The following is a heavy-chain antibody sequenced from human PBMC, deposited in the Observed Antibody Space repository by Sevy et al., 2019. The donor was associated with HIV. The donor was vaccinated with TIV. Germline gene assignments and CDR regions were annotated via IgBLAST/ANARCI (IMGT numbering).Heavy chain of an antibody. Sequence: ASVKVSCKASGYTFTSYDINWVRQATGQGLEWMGWMNPNSGNTGYAQKFQGRVTMTMNTSISTAYMELSSLGSEDTAVYYCARGGGYSYGQGAGYWGQGTLVTVSS. J-gene: IGHJ4*02. V-gene: IGHV1-8*01. CDR2: MNPNSGNT. D-gene: IGHD5-18*01. CDR1: GYTFTSYD. CDR3: ARGGGYSYGQGAGY.